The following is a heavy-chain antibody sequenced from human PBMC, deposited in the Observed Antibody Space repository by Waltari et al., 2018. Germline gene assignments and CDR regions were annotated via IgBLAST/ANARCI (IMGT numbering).Heavy chain of an antibody. CDR2: IYYRGST. V-gene: IGHV4-31*03. D-gene: IGHD3-22*01. Sequence: QVQLQESGPGLVKPSQTLSLTCTVSGGSISSGGYYWSWIRQHPGKGLEWIGYIYYRGSTYYNPSLKSRVTISVDTSKNQFSLKLSSVTAADTAVYYCARDTVSGYYYYAFDIWGQGTMVTVSS. J-gene: IGHJ3*02. CDR1: GGSISSGGYY. CDR3: ARDTVSGYYYYAFDI.